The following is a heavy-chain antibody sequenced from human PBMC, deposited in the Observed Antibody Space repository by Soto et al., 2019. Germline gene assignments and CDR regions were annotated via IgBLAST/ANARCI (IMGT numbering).Heavy chain of an antibody. CDR3: AFSVVLVAATRQPYFDY. D-gene: IGHD2-15*01. CDR1: GGTFSSYA. V-gene: IGHV1-69*13. CDR2: IIPIFGTA. Sequence: SVKVSCKASGGTFSSYAISWVRQAPGQGLEWMGGIIPIFGTANYAQKFQGRVTITADESTSTAYMELSSLRSEDTAVYYCAFSVVLVAATRQPYFDYWGQGTLVTVSS. J-gene: IGHJ4*02.